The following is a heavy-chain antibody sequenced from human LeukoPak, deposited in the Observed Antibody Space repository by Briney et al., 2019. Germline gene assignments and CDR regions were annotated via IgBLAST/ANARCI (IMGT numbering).Heavy chain of an antibody. V-gene: IGHV4-61*02. CDR2: IYTSGST. J-gene: IGHJ4*02. D-gene: IGHD1-26*01. Sequence: SETLSLTCTVSGGSISSGSYYWSWIRQPAGKGLEWIGRIYTSGSTHYNPSLKSRVTISVDTSKNQFSLKLSSVTAADTAVYYCARVPSGSQVDYWGQGTLVTVSS. CDR1: GGSISSGSYY. CDR3: ARVPSGSQVDY.